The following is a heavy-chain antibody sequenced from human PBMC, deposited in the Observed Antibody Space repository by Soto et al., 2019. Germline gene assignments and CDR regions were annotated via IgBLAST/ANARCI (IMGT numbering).Heavy chain of an antibody. CDR3: AKVHGSGTYYNFPDY. J-gene: IGHJ4*02. CDR2: ISDSGGST. V-gene: IGHV3-23*01. Sequence: GGSLRLSCAASGFTFSTYAMSWVRQAPGKGLEWVSTISDSGGSTYYAASVKGRFTISRDNSKNTLYLLMNSLSAEDTALYYCAKVHGSGTYYNFPDYWGQGTLVTVSS. CDR1: GFTFSTYA. D-gene: IGHD3-10*01.